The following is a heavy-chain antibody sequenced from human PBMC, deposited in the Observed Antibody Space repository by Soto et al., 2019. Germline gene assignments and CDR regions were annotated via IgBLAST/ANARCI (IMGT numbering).Heavy chain of an antibody. Sequence: GWSLRLSCSSSGFPFSDYYMSWIRQAPGKGLEWVSYISSSGSTIYYADSVKGRFTISRDNAKNSLYLQMNSLRAEDTALYYCAKDRVAATGSPYYFDYWGQGTLVTVSS. CDR3: AKDRVAATGSPYYFDY. CDR2: ISSSGSTI. CDR1: GFPFSDYY. V-gene: IGHV3-11*01. J-gene: IGHJ4*02. D-gene: IGHD6-13*01.